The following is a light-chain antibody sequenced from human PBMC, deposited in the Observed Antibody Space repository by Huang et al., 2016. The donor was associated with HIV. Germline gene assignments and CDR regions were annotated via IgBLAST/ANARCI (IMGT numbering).Light chain of an antibody. CDR2: DAS. CDR1: QSVRSN. V-gene: IGKV3-15*01. Sequence: EIVMTQSPGTLSVSPGERATLSCRASQSVRSNFAWYQQKPGQAPRLLIYDASTRATGVPARFSGSGSGTQFTLSISSLQSEDFAVYYCQQYDNWPPFTFGPGTKVDI. J-gene: IGKJ3*01. CDR3: QQYDNWPPFT.